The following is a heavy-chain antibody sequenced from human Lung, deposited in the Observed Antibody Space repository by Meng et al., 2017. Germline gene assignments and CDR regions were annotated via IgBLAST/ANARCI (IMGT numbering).Heavy chain of an antibody. CDR2: IYHSGRT. CDR1: GGSIGGRTG. CDR3: VRGGQDQAYYDFWSGPFDP. V-gene: IGHV4-4*02. J-gene: IGHJ5*02. Sequence: GQLQAAVPGLVKPSGPLSPPWLVFGGSIGGRTGWSWVRQSPGKGLEWIGEIYHSGRTNYNPSLESRVTISLDKSQNHFSLKVKSVTAADTAVYYCVRGGQDQAYYDFWSGPFDPWGQGTLVTVSS. D-gene: IGHD3-3*01.